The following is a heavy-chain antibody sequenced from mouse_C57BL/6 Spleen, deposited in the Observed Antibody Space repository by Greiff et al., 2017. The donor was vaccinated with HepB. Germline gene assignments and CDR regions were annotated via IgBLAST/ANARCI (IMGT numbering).Heavy chain of an antibody. CDR2: SRNKANDYTT. J-gene: IGHJ4*01. CDR3: ARDARNWGYYAMDY. CDR1: GFTFSDFY. V-gene: IGHV7-1*01. D-gene: IGHD4-1*01. Sequence: EVNVVESGGGLVQSGRSLRLSCATSGFTFSDFYMEWVRQAPGKGLEWIAASRNKANDYTTEYSASVKGRFIVSRDTSQSILYLQMNALRAEDTAIYYCARDARNWGYYAMDYWGQGTSVTVSS.